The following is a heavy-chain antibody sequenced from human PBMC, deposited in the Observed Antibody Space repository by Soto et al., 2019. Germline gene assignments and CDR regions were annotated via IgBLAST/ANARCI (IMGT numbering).Heavy chain of an antibody. Sequence: EVQLSESGGDLRQPGGSLRLSCAASGFTFTNYAMTWVRQTPGKGLERFSGIRASGGLKYYADSVQGRFTVSRDNSKNILYLQMDNLRDEDTALYYCAREVGAPSGWLDPWGQGTQVTVSS. CDR3: AREVGAPSGWLDP. CDR2: IRASGGLK. V-gene: IGHV3-23*01. J-gene: IGHJ5*02. D-gene: IGHD1-26*01. CDR1: GFTFTNYA.